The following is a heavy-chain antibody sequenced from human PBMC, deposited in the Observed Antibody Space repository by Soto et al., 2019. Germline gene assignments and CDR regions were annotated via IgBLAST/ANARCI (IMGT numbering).Heavy chain of an antibody. CDR2: IIPVFGRV. CDR3: ANSRGGTFLGYHGMDI. Sequence: QVQLVQSGPEVKKTGTSVKVSCKASGGTFSSRAISWVRQAPGQGLEWMGGIIPVFGRVNYAEKFQDRVTIPGDESTGTVSMELSSLRSEDTALYYCANSRGGTFLGYHGMDIWGQGTTVSVSS. V-gene: IGHV1-69*01. D-gene: IGHD3-16*01. CDR1: GGTFSSRA. J-gene: IGHJ6*02.